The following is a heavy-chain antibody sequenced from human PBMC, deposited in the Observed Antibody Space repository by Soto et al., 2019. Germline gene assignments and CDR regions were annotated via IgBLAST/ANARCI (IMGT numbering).Heavy chain of an antibody. V-gene: IGHV1-2*04. CDR1: GYTFTGYY. J-gene: IGHJ4*02. D-gene: IGHD6-13*01. CDR2: INPNSGGT. Sequence: ASVKVSCKASGYTFTGYYMHWVRQAPGQGLEWMGWINPNSGGTNYAQKFQGWVTMTRDTSISTAYMELSRLRSDDTAVYYCAIEIAAAGTGYFDDWGQGTLVTVSS. CDR3: AIEIAAAGTGYFDD.